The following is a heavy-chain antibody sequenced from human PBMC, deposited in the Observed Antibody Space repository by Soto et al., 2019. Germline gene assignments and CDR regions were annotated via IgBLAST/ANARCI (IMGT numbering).Heavy chain of an antibody. D-gene: IGHD4-4*01. CDR2: IFYSGTT. CDR1: VARILNSACN. J-gene: IGHJ5*02. V-gene: IGHV4-39*01. CDR3: ATYSTSRGWFDP. Sequence: GTVTVARILNSACNWVWIRQPPEKGLEWIGNIFYSGTTYYNLSLKGRVTISIDTSKDQFSLDLRSVTAADTAVYYCATYSTSRGWFDPWGQGALVTVS.